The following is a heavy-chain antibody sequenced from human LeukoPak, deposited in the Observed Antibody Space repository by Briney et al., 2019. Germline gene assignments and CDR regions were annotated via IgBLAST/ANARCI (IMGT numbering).Heavy chain of an antibody. CDR3: ARCRYSSSPDFEY. Sequence: PSETLSLTCXVSGGSISXXXXXXIRQPPGXXXXXXGYIYYTGGXNYNPXXXXXXXXSXDTSRNQFSLTLNSVTSADTAVYYCARCRYSSSPDFEYWGQGSLVTVSS. J-gene: IGHJ4*02. V-gene: IGHV4-59*01. CDR1: GGSISXXX. CDR2: IYYTGGX. D-gene: IGHD6-13*01.